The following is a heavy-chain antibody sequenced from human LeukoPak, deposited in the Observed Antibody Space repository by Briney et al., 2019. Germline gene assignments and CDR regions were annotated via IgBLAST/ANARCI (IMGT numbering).Heavy chain of an antibody. J-gene: IGHJ4*02. Sequence: GGSLRLSCAASGFTFSSYAMSWVRQAPGKGLEWVSAISGSGGSTYYADSVKGRFTISRDNSKNTLYLQMNGLRAEDTAVYYCAKDDGPTIFGVVTAYYFDYWGQGTLVTVSS. CDR2: ISGSGGST. D-gene: IGHD3-3*01. V-gene: IGHV3-23*01. CDR3: AKDDGPTIFGVVTAYYFDY. CDR1: GFTFSSYA.